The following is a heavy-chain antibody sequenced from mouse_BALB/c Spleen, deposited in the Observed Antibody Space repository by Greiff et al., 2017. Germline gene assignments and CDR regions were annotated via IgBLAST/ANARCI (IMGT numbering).Heavy chain of an antibody. CDR2: ISDGGSYT. CDR3: ARDGGLRPAFAY. D-gene: IGHD2-2*01. Sequence: EVKLQESGGGLVKPGGSLKLSCAASGFTFSDYYMYWVRQTPEKRLEWVATISDGGSYTYYPDSVKGRFTISRDNAKNNLYLQMSSLKSEDTAMYYCARDGGLRPAFAYWGQGTLVTVSA. J-gene: IGHJ3*01. V-gene: IGHV5-4*02. CDR1: GFTFSDYY.